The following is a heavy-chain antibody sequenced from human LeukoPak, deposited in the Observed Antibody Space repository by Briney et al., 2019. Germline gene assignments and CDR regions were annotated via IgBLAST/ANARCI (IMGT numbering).Heavy chain of an antibody. CDR3: ARRYSSGWYGQDAFDI. V-gene: IGHV4-59*01. CDR2: IYYTGST. D-gene: IGHD6-19*01. J-gene: IGHJ3*02. Sequence: PSETLSLTCSVSGGSFSSNYWSWIRQPPGKGLEWIGYIYYTGSTNYNPSLKSRVTISVDTSKNQFSLKLSSVTAADTAVYYCARRYSSGWYGQDAFDIWGQGTMVTVSS. CDR1: GGSFSSNY.